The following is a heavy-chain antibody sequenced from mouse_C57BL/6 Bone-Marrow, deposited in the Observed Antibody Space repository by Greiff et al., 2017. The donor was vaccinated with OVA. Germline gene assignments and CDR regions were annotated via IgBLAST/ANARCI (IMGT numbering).Heavy chain of an antibody. CDR2: IGPGSGST. CDR1: GYTFTDYY. CDR3: ARLRTYYAMDY. V-gene: IGHV1-77*01. Sequence: VQLQQSGAELVKPGASVKISCKASGYTFTDYYINWVKQRPGQGLEWIGKIGPGSGSTYYYEMFKGKATLPADKSSSTAYMQLCSLTSVDSAVYFCARLRTYYAMDYWGQGTSVTVSS. J-gene: IGHJ4*01.